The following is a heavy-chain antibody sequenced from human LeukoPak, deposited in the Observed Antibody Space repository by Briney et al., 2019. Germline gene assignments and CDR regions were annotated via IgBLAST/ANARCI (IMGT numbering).Heavy chain of an antibody. CDR3: ASCHCTNGVCYGECEYFQH. CDR1: GYTFTSYG. CDR2: ISAYNGNT. J-gene: IGHJ1*01. D-gene: IGHD2-8*01. Sequence: GASVKVSCKASGYTFTSYGISWVRQAPGQGLEWMGWISAYNGNTNYAQKLQGRVTMTTDTSTSTAYMELRSLRSDDTAVYYCASCHCTNGVCYGECEYFQHWGQGTLVTVSS. V-gene: IGHV1-18*01.